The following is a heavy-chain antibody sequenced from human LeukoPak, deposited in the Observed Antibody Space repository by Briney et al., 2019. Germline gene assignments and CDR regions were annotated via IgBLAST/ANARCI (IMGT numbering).Heavy chain of an antibody. CDR1: GFTFNNYE. Sequence: GGSLRLSGAASGFTFNNYEMNWVRQAPGKGLEWVSYISDSDSTIYYADSVKGRFTISRDNAKNSLYLQMNSLRAEDTAVYYCARGCSSTSCFDYWGQGTLVTVSP. CDR3: ARGCSSTSCFDY. CDR2: ISDSDSTI. V-gene: IGHV3-48*03. D-gene: IGHD2-2*01. J-gene: IGHJ4*02.